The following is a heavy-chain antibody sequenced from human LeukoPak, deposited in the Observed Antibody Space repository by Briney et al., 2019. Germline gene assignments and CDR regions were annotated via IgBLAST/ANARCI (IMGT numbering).Heavy chain of an antibody. J-gene: IGHJ6*02. CDR3: ARQQDYHYGMDV. CDR2: IYYSGST. CDR1: GGSISPYY. Sequence: SETLSLTCTVSGGSISPYYWSWIRQSPGKGLEWIGYIYYSGSTNYNPSLKSRVTISVDTSKNQFSLKLSSVTAADTAVYYCARQQDYHYGMDVWGQGTTVTVSS. V-gene: IGHV4-59*08.